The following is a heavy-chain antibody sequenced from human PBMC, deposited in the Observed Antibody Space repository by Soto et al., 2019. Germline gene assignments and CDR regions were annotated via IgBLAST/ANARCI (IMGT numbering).Heavy chain of an antibody. CDR2: ISSSSSTI. Sequence: GGSLRLSCAASGFTFSSYSMNWVRQAPGKGLEWVSYISSSSSTIYYADSVKGRFTISRDNAKNSLYLQMNSLRAEDTAVYYCARDGSQYCSSTSCYLGWFDPWGQGTLVTVSS. CDR1: GFTFSSYS. D-gene: IGHD2-2*01. V-gene: IGHV3-48*01. CDR3: ARDGSQYCSSTSCYLGWFDP. J-gene: IGHJ5*02.